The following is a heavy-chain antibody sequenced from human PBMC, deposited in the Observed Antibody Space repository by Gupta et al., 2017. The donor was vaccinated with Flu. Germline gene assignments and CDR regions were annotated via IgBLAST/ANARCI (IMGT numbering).Heavy chain of an antibody. V-gene: IGHV1-69*01. Sequence: QVQLVQSGAEVKKPGSSVKVSCKASGGTFSSYAISWVRQAPGQGLEWMGGIIPIFGTANYAQKFQGRVTITADESTSTAYMELSSLRSEDTAVYYCARGGAMVRGALLAFDIWGQGTMVTVSS. CDR2: IIPIFGTA. D-gene: IGHD3-10*01. J-gene: IGHJ3*02. CDR1: GGTFSSYA. CDR3: ARGGAMVRGALLAFDI.